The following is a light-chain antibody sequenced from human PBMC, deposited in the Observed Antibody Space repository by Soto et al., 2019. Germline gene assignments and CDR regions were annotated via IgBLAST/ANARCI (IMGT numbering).Light chain of an antibody. CDR1: QGISSW. V-gene: IGKV1-12*01. Sequence: DIQMTQSPSSVSASVGDRVTITCRASQGISSWLAWYQQKPEKAPKLVIYDASSLQSGVPSRFRGTRSGTDLTLTIGSLQPQDFRTYYCQQANIFRLPVGGRTKVNIK. CDR3: QQANIFRLP. CDR2: DAS. J-gene: IGKJ4*01.